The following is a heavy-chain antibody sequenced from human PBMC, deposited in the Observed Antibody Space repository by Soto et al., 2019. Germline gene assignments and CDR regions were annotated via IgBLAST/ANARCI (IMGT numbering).Heavy chain of an antibody. V-gene: IGHV1-18*01. CDR1: GYTFTSYG. CDR2: ISAYNGNT. Sequence: QVQLVQSGAEVKKPGASVMVSCKASGYTFTSYGISWVRQAPGQGLEWMGWISAYNGNTNYAQKLQGRVTMTTDTSTSTAYMELRSLRSDDTAVYYCARVIVYCSGGSCYYYYGMDVWGQGTTVTVSS. CDR3: ARVIVYCSGGSCYYYYGMDV. J-gene: IGHJ6*02. D-gene: IGHD2-15*01.